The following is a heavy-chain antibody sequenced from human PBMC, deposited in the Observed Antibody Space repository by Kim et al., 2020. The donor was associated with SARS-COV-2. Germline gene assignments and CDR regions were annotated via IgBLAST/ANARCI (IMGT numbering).Heavy chain of an antibody. J-gene: IGHJ4*02. CDR1: GFTFSTYC. Sequence: GGSLRLSYAASGFTFSTYCMTWVRQAPGKGLEWVANIKLDGSEKSYVDSVKGRFTISRDNAKNSLYLQMNSLRAEDTAVYYCAREIRGAYSSSWYGVDYWGQGILVTVSS. D-gene: IGHD6-13*01. V-gene: IGHV3-7*03. CDR2: IKLDGSEK. CDR3: AREIRGAYSSSWYGVDY.